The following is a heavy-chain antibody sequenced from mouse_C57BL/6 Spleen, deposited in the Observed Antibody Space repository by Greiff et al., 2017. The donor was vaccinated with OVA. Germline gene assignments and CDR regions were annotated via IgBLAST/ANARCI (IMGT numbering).Heavy chain of an antibody. D-gene: IGHD2-1*01. CDR2: IDPENGDT. V-gene: IGHV14-4*01. CDR3: TTLLDGNYVHY. J-gene: IGHJ2*01. Sequence: VHVKQSGAELVRPGASVKLSCTASGFNIKDDYMHWVKQRPEQGLEWIGWIDPENGDTEYASKFQGKATITADTSSNTAYLQLSSLTSEDPAVYYCTTLLDGNYVHYWGQGTTLTVSS. CDR1: GFNIKDDY.